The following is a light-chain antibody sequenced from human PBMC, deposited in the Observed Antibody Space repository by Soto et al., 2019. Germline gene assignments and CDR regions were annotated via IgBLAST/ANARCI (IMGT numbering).Light chain of an antibody. J-gene: IGLJ1*01. CDR2: EGT. CDR3: SSYTSSSTLYV. V-gene: IGLV2-14*02. Sequence: QSVVTQPASVSGSPGQSITISCTGTSNDVGTYNLVSWYQQHPGKAPKLMIYEGTKRPSGVSHRFSGSKSGNTASLTISGLQAEDEANYYCSSYTSSSTLYVFGTGTKVTVL. CDR1: SNDVGTYNL.